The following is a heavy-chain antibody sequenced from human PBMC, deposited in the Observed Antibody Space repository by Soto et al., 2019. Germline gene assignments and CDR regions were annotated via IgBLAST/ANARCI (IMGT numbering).Heavy chain of an antibody. Sequence: GGSLRLSCAASGFTFSSYSMNWVRQAPGKGLEWVSYISSSTNTIYYADSVKGRFTISRDNAENSLYLQMNSLKDEDTAVYYCARAKYNENYRYYYYGMDVWGQGTTVTVSS. V-gene: IGHV3-48*02. J-gene: IGHJ6*02. CDR3: ARAKYNENYRYYYYGMDV. D-gene: IGHD1-7*01. CDR2: ISSSTNTI. CDR1: GFTFSSYS.